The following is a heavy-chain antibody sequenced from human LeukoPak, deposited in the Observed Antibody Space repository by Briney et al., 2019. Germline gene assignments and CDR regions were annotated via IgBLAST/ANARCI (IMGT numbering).Heavy chain of an antibody. J-gene: IGHJ4*02. CDR3: ASHSSGWYYFDY. D-gene: IGHD6-19*01. CDR2: IYSGGST. V-gene: IGHV3-66*04. Sequence: GGSLRLSCAAPGFTVSSNYMSWVRQAPGKGLEWVSVIYSGGSTYYADSVKGRFTISRDNSKNTLYLQMNSLRAEDTAVYHCASHSSGWYYFDYWGQGTLVTVSS. CDR1: GFTVSSNY.